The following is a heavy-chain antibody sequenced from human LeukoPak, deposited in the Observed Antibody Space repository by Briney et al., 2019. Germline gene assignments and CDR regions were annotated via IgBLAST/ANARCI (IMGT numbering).Heavy chain of an antibody. J-gene: IGHJ6*03. D-gene: IGHD2-2*01. V-gene: IGHV4-4*07. CDR3: ARDREAIVVVPAAMRGYYYYYMDV. Sequence: SETLSLTCTVSGGSISSYYWSWIRQPAGKGREWIGRIYTSGSTNYNPSLKSRVTMSVDTSKNQFSLKLSSVTAADTAVYYCARDREAIVVVPAAMRGYYYYYMDVWGKGTTVTISS. CDR2: IYTSGST. CDR1: GGSISSYY.